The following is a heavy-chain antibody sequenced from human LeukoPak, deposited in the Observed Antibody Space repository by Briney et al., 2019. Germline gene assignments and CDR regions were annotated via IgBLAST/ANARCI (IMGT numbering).Heavy chain of an antibody. CDR3: ARAGYSYEPFGY. J-gene: IGHJ4*02. V-gene: IGHV4-59*01. CDR1: GGSISSYY. Sequence: SETLSLTCTVSGGSISSYYWSWIRQPPGKGLEWIGYIYYSGSTNYNPPLKSRVTISVDTSKNQFSLKLSSVTAADTAVYYCARAGYSYEPFGYWGQGTLVTVSS. D-gene: IGHD5-18*01. CDR2: IYYSGST.